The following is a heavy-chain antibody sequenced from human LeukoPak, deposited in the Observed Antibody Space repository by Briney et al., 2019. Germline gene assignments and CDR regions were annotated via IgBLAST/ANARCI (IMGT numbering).Heavy chain of an antibody. D-gene: IGHD6-19*01. Sequence: ASVKVSCKASGYTFTSYDINWVRQATGQGLEWMGWMNPNSGGTNYAQKFQGRVTMTRDTSISTAYMELSRLRSDDTAVYYCARKEQWLTIDPWGQGTLVTVSS. CDR1: GYTFTSYD. J-gene: IGHJ5*02. CDR3: ARKEQWLTIDP. V-gene: IGHV1-2*02. CDR2: MNPNSGGT.